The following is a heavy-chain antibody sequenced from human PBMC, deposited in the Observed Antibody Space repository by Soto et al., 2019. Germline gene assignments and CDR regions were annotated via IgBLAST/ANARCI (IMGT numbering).Heavy chain of an antibody. D-gene: IGHD6-19*01. CDR2: VSAYNGNT. CDR1: SFTFTSYG. CDR3: ARSVAVAVQNWEY. Sequence: ASVKLSCKASSFTFTSYGISWARQAPGQGLGWMGWVSAYNGNTNYPQKLQGRVTMTTDTSTSTAYMELRSLRSDDTAVYYCARSVAVAVQNWEYGRQGTLVTVSS. J-gene: IGHJ4*02. V-gene: IGHV1-18*04.